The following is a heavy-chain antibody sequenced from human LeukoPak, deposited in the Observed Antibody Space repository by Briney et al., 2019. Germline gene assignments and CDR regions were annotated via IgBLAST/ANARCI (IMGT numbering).Heavy chain of an antibody. Sequence: SGGSQSLFCAASGLTLSLYAMQWPRQAPEKGVEWVGFISYDGSNKYYADSVKGRFTISRDNSKNTLYLQMNSLRAEDTAVYYCARDFQQQLAYFDYWGQGTLVTVSS. V-gene: IGHV3-30*04. CDR2: ISYDGSNK. CDR3: ARDFQQQLAYFDY. CDR1: GLTLSLYA. J-gene: IGHJ4*02. D-gene: IGHD6-13*01.